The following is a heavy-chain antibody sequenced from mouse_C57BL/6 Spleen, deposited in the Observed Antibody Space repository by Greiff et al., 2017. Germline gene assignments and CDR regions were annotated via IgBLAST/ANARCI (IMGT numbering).Heavy chain of an antibody. CDR2: ISSGGDYI. CDR3: TRERNYDGYYVWFAY. V-gene: IGHV5-9-1*02. CDR1: GFTFSSYA. D-gene: IGHD2-3*01. Sequence: EVQGVESGEGLVKPGGSLKLSCAASGFTFSSYAMSWVRQTPEKRLEWVAYISSGGDYIYYADTVKGRFTISRDNARNTLYLQMSSLKSEDTAMYYCTRERNYDGYYVWFAYWGQGTLVTVSA. J-gene: IGHJ3*01.